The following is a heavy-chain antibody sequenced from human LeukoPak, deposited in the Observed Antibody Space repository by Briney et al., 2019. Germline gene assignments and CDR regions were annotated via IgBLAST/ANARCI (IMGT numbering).Heavy chain of an antibody. Sequence: PSETLSLTCTVSGDSISSYYWSWVRQPAGKGLEWIGRIHPSGSTNYNPSLKSRVTLSVDTSKNQFSLKLSSVTAADTAVYYCASPDTAMVPHYWGQGTLVTVSS. CDR1: GDSISSYY. V-gene: IGHV4-4*07. CDR2: IHPSGST. J-gene: IGHJ4*02. D-gene: IGHD5-18*01. CDR3: ASPDTAMVPHY.